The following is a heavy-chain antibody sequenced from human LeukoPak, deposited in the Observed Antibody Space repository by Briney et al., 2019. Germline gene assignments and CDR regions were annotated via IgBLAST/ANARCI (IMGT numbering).Heavy chain of an antibody. J-gene: IGHJ4*02. D-gene: IGHD6-13*01. V-gene: IGHV4-39*07. Sequence: PSETLPLTCTVSGGSISSSGYYWGWIRQPPGKGLEWIGSVDYTGITSHSPSLKSRVTISVDKSKNQFSLKLSSVTAADTAVYYCARTSGYSSSSFGYWGQGTLVTVSS. CDR3: ARTSGYSSSSFGY. CDR2: VDYTGIT. CDR1: GGSISSSGYY.